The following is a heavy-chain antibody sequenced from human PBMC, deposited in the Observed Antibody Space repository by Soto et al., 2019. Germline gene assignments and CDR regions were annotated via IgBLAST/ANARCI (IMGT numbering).Heavy chain of an antibody. J-gene: IGHJ6*03. CDR1: GGSISSSSYY. CDR2: IYYSGST. V-gene: IGHV4-39*01. D-gene: IGHD5-18*01. CDR3: ARLGAVSEMGYSYGPWSYYYYMDV. Sequence: PSETLSLTCTVSGGSISSSSYYWGWIRQPPGKGLEWIGSIYYSGSTYHNPSLKSRVTISVDTSKNQFSLKLSSVTAADTAVYYCARLGAVSEMGYSYGPWSYYYYMDVWGKGTTVTVSS.